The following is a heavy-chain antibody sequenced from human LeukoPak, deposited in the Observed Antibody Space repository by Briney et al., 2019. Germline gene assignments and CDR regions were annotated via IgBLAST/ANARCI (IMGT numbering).Heavy chain of an antibody. J-gene: IGHJ4*02. Sequence: PGGSLRLSCAASGFTFSSYSMNWVRQAPGKGLEWVSYISSSSTIYYADSVKGRFTISRDNAKNSLYLQMNSLRAEDTAVYYCARERHDYWGQGTLVTVSS. V-gene: IGHV3-48*01. CDR3: ARERHDY. CDR1: GFTFSSYS. CDR2: ISSSSTI.